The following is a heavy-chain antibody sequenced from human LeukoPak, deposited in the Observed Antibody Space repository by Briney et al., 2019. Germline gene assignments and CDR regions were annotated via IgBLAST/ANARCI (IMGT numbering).Heavy chain of an antibody. CDR1: GFTFNNYA. V-gene: IGHV3-30*04. J-gene: IGHJ4*02. CDR3: ARSLQYFDYFYFDY. Sequence: GRSLRLSCAASGFTFNNYAMHWVRQAPGKGLEWMASVSYDGSNKFYADSVKGRLTISRDNSENTLYLQMDSLRTEDTAIFYCARSLQYFDYFYFDYWGQGTPVTVSS. CDR2: VSYDGSNK. D-gene: IGHD3-9*01.